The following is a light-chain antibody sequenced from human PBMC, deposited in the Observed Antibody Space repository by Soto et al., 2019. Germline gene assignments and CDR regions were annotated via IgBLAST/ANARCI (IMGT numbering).Light chain of an antibody. J-gene: IGKJ5*01. CDR2: GAS. CDR1: QSVSSN. V-gene: IGKV3-15*01. CDR3: QQRSNWPLT. Sequence: EIVMTQSPATLSVSPGERATLSCRASQSVSSNLAWYQQKPGQAPRLLIYGASTRATGIPVRFSGSGSGTEFTLTITSLQFEDFAVYYCQQRSNWPLTFGQGTRLEIK.